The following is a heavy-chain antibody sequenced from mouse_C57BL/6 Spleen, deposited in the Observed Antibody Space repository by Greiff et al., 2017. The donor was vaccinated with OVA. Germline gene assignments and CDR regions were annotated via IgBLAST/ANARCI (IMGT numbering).Heavy chain of an antibody. Sequence: QVQLQQPGTELVKPGASVKLSCKASGYTFTSYWMHWVKQRPGQGLEWIGNINPSNGGTNYNAKFKSKATLTVDKSSSTAYMQRSSLTSEDSAVYYCARLQLSFWYFDVWGTGTTVTVSS. D-gene: IGHD3-2*02. CDR2: INPSNGGT. CDR3: ARLQLSFWYFDV. V-gene: IGHV1-53*01. J-gene: IGHJ1*03. CDR1: GYTFTSYW.